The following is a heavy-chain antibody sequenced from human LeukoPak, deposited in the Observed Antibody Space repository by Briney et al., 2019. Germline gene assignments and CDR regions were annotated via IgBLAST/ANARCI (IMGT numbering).Heavy chain of an antibody. Sequence: GGSLRLSCAASGFTFSTYAMSWVRQAPGKGLEWVSALRGSGGSSYYADSVRGRFAISRDNSKNTLYLQMNSLRAEDTAVYYCAKERTSEGYFDYWGQGTLVTVSS. CDR1: GFTFSTYA. V-gene: IGHV3-23*01. CDR3: AKERTSEGYFDY. J-gene: IGHJ4*02. CDR2: LRGSGGSS. D-gene: IGHD1-1*01.